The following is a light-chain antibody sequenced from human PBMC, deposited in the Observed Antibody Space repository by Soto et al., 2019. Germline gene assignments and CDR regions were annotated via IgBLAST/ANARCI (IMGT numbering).Light chain of an antibody. Sequence: QSVLTQPASVSGSPGQSITVSCTGTSSDIGGYNYVSWYQQHPGKAPKLMDYEVTNRPSGVSDRFSGSKSGNTASLTISGLQADDEGYYYCSSYTSRSTLYVFGTGTKLTVL. V-gene: IGLV2-14*01. CDR1: SSDIGGYNY. CDR3: SSYTSRSTLYV. CDR2: EVT. J-gene: IGLJ1*01.